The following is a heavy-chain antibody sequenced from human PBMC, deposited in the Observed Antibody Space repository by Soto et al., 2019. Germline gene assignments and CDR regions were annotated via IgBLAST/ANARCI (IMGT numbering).Heavy chain of an antibody. D-gene: IGHD6-13*01. Sequence: GSMILSCPPSGFTFYTHDMNWVRQAPGKGLEWVSTIGGGDTHYADPVRGRFTISRDDSRATLSLQMKLSSVTASDTAVYYCASDYVGSRGKQQLVYYFDYWAQATLVTVSS. CDR1: GFTFYTHD. CDR3: ASDYVGSRGKQQLVYYFDY. V-gene: IGHV3-23*01. J-gene: IGHJ4*02. CDR2: IGGGDT.